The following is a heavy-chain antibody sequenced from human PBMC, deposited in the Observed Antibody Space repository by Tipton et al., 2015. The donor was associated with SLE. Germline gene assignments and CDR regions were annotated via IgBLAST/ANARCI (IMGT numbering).Heavy chain of an antibody. J-gene: IGHJ4*02. D-gene: IGHD1-26*01. V-gene: IGHV3-7*01. CDR2: IKQDGSEK. CDR1: GFTFSSYW. CDR3: AREAYSGSYFDY. Sequence: SLRLSCAASGFTFSSYWMSWVRQAPGKGLEWVANIKQDGSEKYYVDSVKGRFTISGDNAKNSLYLQMNSLRAEDTAVYYCAREAYSGSYFDYWGQGTLVTVSS.